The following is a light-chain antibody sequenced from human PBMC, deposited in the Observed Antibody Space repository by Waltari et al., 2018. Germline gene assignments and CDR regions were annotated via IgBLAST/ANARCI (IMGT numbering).Light chain of an antibody. CDR3: QQYNSWPPYT. Sequence: DIVMTQSPDTLSVSPGERATLSCRASQLISTNLAWYQQKPGRAPRLLMYGASTRATGIPARFSGSGSGTEFSLTISSLQSEDSAVYYCQQYNSWPPYTFGQGTKLEIK. V-gene: IGKV3-15*01. J-gene: IGKJ2*01. CDR1: QLISTN. CDR2: GAS.